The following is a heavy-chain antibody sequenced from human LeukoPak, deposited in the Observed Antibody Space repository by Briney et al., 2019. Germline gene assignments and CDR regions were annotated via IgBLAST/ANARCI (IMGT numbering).Heavy chain of an antibody. D-gene: IGHD3-16*01. V-gene: IGHV3-21*01. CDR3: AREGGGVYFDY. Sequence: GGSLRLSCAASGFTFSTYSMNWVRQAPGKGLGWVSSINSSSSYIYYADSVKGRFTISRDNAKNSLYLQMNSLRAEDTAVYYCAREGGGVYFDYWGQGTLVTVSS. CDR2: INSSSSYI. CDR1: GFTFSTYS. J-gene: IGHJ4*02.